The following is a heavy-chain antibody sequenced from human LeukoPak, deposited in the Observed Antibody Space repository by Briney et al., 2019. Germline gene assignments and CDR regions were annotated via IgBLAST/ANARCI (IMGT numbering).Heavy chain of an antibody. CDR3: ARDQGSLTRSWYTGY. D-gene: IGHD6-13*01. J-gene: IGHJ4*02. CDR1: GYTFTGYH. V-gene: IGHV1-2*06. Sequence: ASVKVSCKASGYTFTGYHIHWVRQAPGQGLEWMGRINPYSGDTNFAQKLQGRVTTTRDTSITTAYMDLSSLTPDDTAVYFCARDQGSLTRSWYTGYWGQGTQVTVSS. CDR2: INPYSGDT.